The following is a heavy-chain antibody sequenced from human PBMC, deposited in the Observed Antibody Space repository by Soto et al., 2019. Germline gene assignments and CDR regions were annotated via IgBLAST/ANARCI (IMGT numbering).Heavy chain of an antibody. CDR1: GFTFSSYA. Sequence: GGSLRLSCAASGFTFSSYAMTWVRQAPGKGLEWVSGISASGGSTYYADSVKGRFTISRDKPKNTLYLQMSNLRAEDTAIYYCARDITVFGVVTNLGDYYGMDVWGQGTTVTVSS. CDR2: ISASGGST. CDR3: ARDITVFGVVTNLGDYYGMDV. V-gene: IGHV3-23*01. D-gene: IGHD3-3*01. J-gene: IGHJ6*02.